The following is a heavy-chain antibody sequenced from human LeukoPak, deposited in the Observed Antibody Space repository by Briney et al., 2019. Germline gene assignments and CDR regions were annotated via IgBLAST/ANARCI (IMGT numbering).Heavy chain of an antibody. Sequence: SETLSLTCAVYGGSFSGYYWSWIRQPPGKGLEWIGEINHTGSTNYTPSLKTRVTISVDTSKNQFSLKLSSVTAADTAVYYCARGPMVITYDYWGQGTLVTVSS. J-gene: IGHJ4*02. CDR3: ARGPMVITYDY. CDR2: INHTGST. V-gene: IGHV4-34*01. D-gene: IGHD3-22*01. CDR1: GGSFSGYY.